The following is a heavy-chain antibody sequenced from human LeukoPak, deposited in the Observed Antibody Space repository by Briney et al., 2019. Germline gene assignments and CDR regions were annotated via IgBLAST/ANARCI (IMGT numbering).Heavy chain of an antibody. V-gene: IGHV3-23*01. CDR1: GFTFSSYV. D-gene: IGHD3-22*01. Sequence: PGGSLRLSCAASGFTFSSYVMSWVRQAPGKGLEWVSAISGSGGSTYYADSVKGRFTISRDNSKNTLYLQMNSLRAEDTAVYYCAKVGYYDFRYYFDYWGQGTLVTVSS. J-gene: IGHJ4*02. CDR3: AKVGYYDFRYYFDY. CDR2: ISGSGGST.